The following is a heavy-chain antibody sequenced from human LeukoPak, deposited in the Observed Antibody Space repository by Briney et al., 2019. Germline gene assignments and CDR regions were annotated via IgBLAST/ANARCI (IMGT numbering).Heavy chain of an antibody. Sequence: PSETLSLTCTVSGXSVSSGSYYWSWIRQPPGKGLEWIGYIYYSGSTNYNPSLKSRVTISVDTSKNQFSLKLSSVTAADTAVYYCARDRGMVDYWGQGTLVTVSS. V-gene: IGHV4-61*01. CDR1: GXSVSSGSYY. D-gene: IGHD3-10*01. J-gene: IGHJ4*02. CDR3: ARDRGMVDY. CDR2: IYYSGST.